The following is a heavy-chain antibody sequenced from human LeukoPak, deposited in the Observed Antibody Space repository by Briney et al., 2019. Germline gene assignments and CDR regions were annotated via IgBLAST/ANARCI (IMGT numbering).Heavy chain of an antibody. D-gene: IGHD1-26*01. CDR3: ARVGSGSYFLDGFDI. J-gene: IGHJ3*02. V-gene: IGHV3-48*02. CDR1: GFTFISYT. CDR2: ISPSSSTI. Sequence: PGGSLRLSCAASGFTFISYTMSWVRQAPGKGLEWVSCISPSSSTIYYDDSVKGRFTISRDNAKNSLYLQMNSLRDEDTAVYYCARVGSGSYFLDGFDIWGQGTMVTVSS.